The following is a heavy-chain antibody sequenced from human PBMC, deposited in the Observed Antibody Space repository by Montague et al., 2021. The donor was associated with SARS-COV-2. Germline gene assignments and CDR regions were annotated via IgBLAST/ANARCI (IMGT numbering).Heavy chain of an antibody. J-gene: IGHJ4*02. CDR3: ARDDSRDGNNFDY. D-gene: IGHD5-24*01. V-gene: IGHV3-33*01. CDR2: IWNDGRYR. CDR1: GFTFSSYG. Sequence: SLRLSCAASGFTFSSYGMHWVRQVPGKGLGWVAVIWNDGRYRFHADSVKGRFAISRDNSKNTLYLEMNTLRAEDTALYYCARDDSRDGNNFDYWGQGALVTVSS.